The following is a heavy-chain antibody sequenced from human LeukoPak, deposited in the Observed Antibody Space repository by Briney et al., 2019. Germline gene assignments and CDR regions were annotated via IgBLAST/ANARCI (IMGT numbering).Heavy chain of an antibody. CDR1: EGTFSSYA. CDR2: IIPIPGIA. J-gene: IGHJ4*02. D-gene: IGHD3-22*01. Sequence: SVKVSCKASEGTFSSYAITWVRQAPGQGLEWMGRIIPIPGIANYAQNLQGRVTITADKSTNTAYMELSSLRSEDTAVYYCAREPSRLSSGDYWGQGTLVTVSS. CDR3: AREPSRLSSGDY. V-gene: IGHV1-69*04.